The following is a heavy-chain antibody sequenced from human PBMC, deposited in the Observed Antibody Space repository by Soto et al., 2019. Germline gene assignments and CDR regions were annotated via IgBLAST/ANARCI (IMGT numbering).Heavy chain of an antibody. CDR1: CGSIISGGYY. Sequence: SETLSLTCTFSCGSIISGGYYWSWIRQHPGKGLEWIGYIYYSGSTYYNPSLKSRVTISVDTSKNQFSLKLSSVTAADTAVYYCARAFREGAVYFDYWGQGTLVTVSS. CDR2: IYYSGST. V-gene: IGHV4-31*03. D-gene: IGHD1-26*01. J-gene: IGHJ4*02. CDR3: ARAFREGAVYFDY.